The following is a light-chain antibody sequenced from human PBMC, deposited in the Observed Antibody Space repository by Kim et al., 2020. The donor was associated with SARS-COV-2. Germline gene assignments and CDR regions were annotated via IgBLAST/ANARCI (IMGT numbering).Light chain of an antibody. CDR3: SSYTTTSTL. Sequence: GQSITLSCTRPSSEVAFYKYVSWYQQHPGQAPKLMIYDVSKRPSGVSTRFSGSKSGNTASLTISGLQAEDEADYYCSSYTTTSTLFGGGTQLTVL. CDR2: DVS. J-gene: IGLJ2*01. CDR1: SSEVAFYKY. V-gene: IGLV2-14*04.